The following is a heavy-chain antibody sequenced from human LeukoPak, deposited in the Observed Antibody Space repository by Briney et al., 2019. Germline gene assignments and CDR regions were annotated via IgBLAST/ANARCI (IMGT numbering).Heavy chain of an antibody. J-gene: IGHJ4*02. CDR1: GFTFSSYE. CDR2: IRSSGSTI. V-gene: IGHV3-48*03. CDR3: ARYDYVWGSYRYRGEFDY. D-gene: IGHD3-16*02. Sequence: PGGSLRLSCAASGFTFSSYEMNWVRQVPGKGLEWVSYIRSSGSTIYYADSVKGRFTISRDNAKNSLYLQMNSLRAEDTAVYYCARYDYVWGSYRYRGEFDYWGQGTLVTVSS.